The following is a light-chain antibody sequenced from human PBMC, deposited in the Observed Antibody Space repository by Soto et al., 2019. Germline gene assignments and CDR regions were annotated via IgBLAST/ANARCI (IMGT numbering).Light chain of an antibody. CDR3: QQYGSSRQT. CDR2: GAS. V-gene: IGKV3-20*01. Sequence: EIVLKLSPGTLSLSTGERATLSCRASQSVTSSYLAWYQQKPGQAPRLLIYGASSRATGIPDRFTGSGSGTDFTLTVSRLEPEDFAVYYCQQYGSSRQTFGQGTKVDI. J-gene: IGKJ1*01. CDR1: QSVTSSY.